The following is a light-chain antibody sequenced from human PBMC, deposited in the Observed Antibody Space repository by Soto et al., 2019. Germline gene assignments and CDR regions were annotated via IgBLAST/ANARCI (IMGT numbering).Light chain of an antibody. CDR1: QGIKID. Sequence: DIQMTQSTSSLSASVGDRVTITCRASQGIKIDLGWYQQKPGKAPKRLIYGATSLQSGVPSRFSGSGSGTEFTLTISSLQPEDFATYYCLQHTTYPPTVGQGTRLEIK. V-gene: IGKV1-17*01. CDR3: LQHTTYPPT. J-gene: IGKJ2*01. CDR2: GAT.